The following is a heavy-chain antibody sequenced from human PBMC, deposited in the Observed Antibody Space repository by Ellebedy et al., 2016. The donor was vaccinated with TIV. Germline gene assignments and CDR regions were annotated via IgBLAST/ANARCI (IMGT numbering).Heavy chain of an antibody. V-gene: IGHV3-64D*09. D-gene: IGHD3-3*01. CDR1: GFTFSSYS. J-gene: IGHJ4*02. CDR3: VTVGGFPRFLTF. Sequence: GESLKISCSASGFTFSSYSMHWVRQAPVKGLASVSCIRIHGGSTYYADSVLGRFTISRDNSKNTLYLQMSSLRVEDTAVYYCVTVGGFPRFLTFWGQGTLGIVSS. CDR2: IRIHGGST.